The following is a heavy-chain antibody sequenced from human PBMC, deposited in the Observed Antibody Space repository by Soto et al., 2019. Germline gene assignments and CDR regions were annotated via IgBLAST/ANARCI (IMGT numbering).Heavy chain of an antibody. CDR1: RDRVTSSW. CDR3: ARHSLSAGQYMDV. V-gene: IGHV5-51*01. J-gene: IGHJ6*03. CDR2: IYPGDSDT. Sequence: KAYRDRVTSSWIGRVIKMPGKGLEWMGIIYPGDSDTRYSPSFQGQVTISADKSISTAYLQWSSLKASDTAIYYSARHSLSAGQYMDVRRKGTTVTVSS.